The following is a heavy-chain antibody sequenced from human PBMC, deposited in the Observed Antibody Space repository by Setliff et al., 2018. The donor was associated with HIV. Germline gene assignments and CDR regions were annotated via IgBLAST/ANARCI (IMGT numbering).Heavy chain of an antibody. V-gene: IGHV4-34*01. D-gene: IGHD5-12*01. Sequence: KPSETLSLTCAVSGGSFSGYYWSWIRQPPGKGLEWIGEINQSGGINYNPSLKSRVTISIDTFKNQFSMKLYSVTAAVTAVYYCATASGYDLFMGAFDIWGQGTMVTVSS. J-gene: IGHJ3*02. CDR3: ATASGYDLFMGAFDI. CDR1: GGSFSGYY. CDR2: INQSGGI.